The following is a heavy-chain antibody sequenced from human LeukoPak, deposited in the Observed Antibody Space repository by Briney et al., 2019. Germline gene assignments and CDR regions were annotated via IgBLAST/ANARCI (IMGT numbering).Heavy chain of an antibody. CDR2: ISSSSTI. V-gene: IGHV3-48*04. J-gene: IGHJ5*02. D-gene: IGHD2-2*01. Sequence: SGGSLRLSCAASGFTFSSYSMNWVRQAPGKGLEWVSYISSSSTIYYADSVKGRFTISRDNAKNSLYLQMNSLRAEDTAVYYCARDTTVPAADNWFDPWGQGTLVTVSS. CDR3: ARDTTVPAADNWFDP. CDR1: GFTFSSYS.